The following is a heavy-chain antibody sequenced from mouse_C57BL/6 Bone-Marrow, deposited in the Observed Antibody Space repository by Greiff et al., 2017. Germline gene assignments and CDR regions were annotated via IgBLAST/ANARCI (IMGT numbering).Heavy chain of an antibody. J-gene: IGHJ4*01. CDR1: GYTFTSYG. Sequence: QVQLQQSGAELARPGASVQLSCKASGYTFTSYGISWVKQRTGQGLEWIGEIYPRSGNTYYNEKFKGKATLTADKSSSTAYMELRSLTSEDAAVYFCAWTVLLYYYAMDYWGQGTSVTVSS. D-gene: IGHD1-1*01. CDR3: AWTVLLYYYAMDY. V-gene: IGHV1-81*01. CDR2: IYPRSGNT.